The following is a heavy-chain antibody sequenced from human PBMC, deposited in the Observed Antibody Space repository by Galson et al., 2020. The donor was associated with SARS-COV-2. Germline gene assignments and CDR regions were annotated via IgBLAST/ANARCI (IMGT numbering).Heavy chain of an antibody. CDR1: GFTFSSHA. V-gene: IGHV3-30*12. CDR2: IFYDGSDK. CDR3: ARDGQLSSGWAFDY. Sequence: GESLKISCAASGFTFSSHAIHWFRQAPGKGLEWVAQIFYDGSDKYYGDSVKGRFTISRDSSKNMVYLQMNNLKVDDTAVYYCARDGQLSSGWAFDYWGQGTLVTVSS. D-gene: IGHD6-19*01. J-gene: IGHJ4*02.